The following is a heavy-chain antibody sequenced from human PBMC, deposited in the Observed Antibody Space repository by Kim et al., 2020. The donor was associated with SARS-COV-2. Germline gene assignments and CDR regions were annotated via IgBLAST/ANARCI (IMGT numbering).Heavy chain of an antibody. CDR1: GYTFTSYY. CDR2: INPSGGST. D-gene: IGHD1-26*01. V-gene: IGHV1-46*01. Sequence: ASVKVSCKASGYTFTSYYMHWVRQAPGQGLEWMGIINPSGGSTSYAQKFQGRVTMTRDTSTSTVYMELSSLRSEDTAVYYCARDNGWELRRYGMNVWGQGTTVTVSS. CDR3: ARDNGWELRRYGMNV. J-gene: IGHJ6*02.